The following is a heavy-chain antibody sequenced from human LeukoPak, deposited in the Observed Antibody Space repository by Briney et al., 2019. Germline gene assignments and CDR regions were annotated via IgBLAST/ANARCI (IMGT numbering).Heavy chain of an antibody. V-gene: IGHV3-23*01. Sequence: PGGSLRLSCAASGFTFSSYAMSWVRQAPGKGLEWVSAISGSGGSTYYADSVKGRFTISRDNSRNTLYLQMNSLRAEDTAVYHCAGHLEEVYSSSYYFDYWGQGTLVTVSS. CDR1: GFTFSSYA. D-gene: IGHD6-13*01. CDR3: AGHLEEVYSSSYYFDY. CDR2: ISGSGGST. J-gene: IGHJ4*02.